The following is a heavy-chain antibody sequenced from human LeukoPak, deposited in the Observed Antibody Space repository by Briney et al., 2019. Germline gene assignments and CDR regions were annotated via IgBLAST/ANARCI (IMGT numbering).Heavy chain of an antibody. Sequence: PGGSLRLSCAASGFTFRTYAMSWVRQVPGKGLEWVSGISGSGGSTPYADSVKGRFTISRDNSKNTLYLQMNSLRAEDTAVYYCAKSYYYYYSGRSHYGMDVWGQGTTVTVSS. CDR3: AKSYYYYYSGRSHYGMDV. V-gene: IGHV3-23*01. CDR2: ISGSGGST. J-gene: IGHJ6*02. CDR1: GFTFRTYA. D-gene: IGHD3-10*01.